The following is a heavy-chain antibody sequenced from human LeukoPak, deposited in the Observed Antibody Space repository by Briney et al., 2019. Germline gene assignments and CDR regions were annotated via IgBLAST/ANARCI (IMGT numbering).Heavy chain of an antibody. J-gene: IGHJ4*02. V-gene: IGHV3-74*01. D-gene: IGHD2-21*01. CDR3: ATLSYCRGDC. Sequence: GSLRLSCAASGFSFSAYYMHWVRQVPGKGLVWVSRINTDGSSTAYADSVKGRFTISRDNAKNTLYLQMNSLRDEDTAVYYCATLSYCRGDCWGQGTLVTVSS. CDR2: INTDGSST. CDR1: GFSFSAYY.